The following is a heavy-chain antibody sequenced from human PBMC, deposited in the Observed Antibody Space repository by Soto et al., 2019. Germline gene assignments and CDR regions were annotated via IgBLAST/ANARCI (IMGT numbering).Heavy chain of an antibody. CDR3: AKEPHSNGYGGYFAY. V-gene: IGHV3-30*18. Sequence: GGSLRLSCAASGFTFSSFGMHWVRQAPGKGLEWVAVISSGGGLKYDADSVKGRFTISRDNSKNTLYLQMNSLRAEDTAIYYCAKEPHSNGYGGYFAYWGRGALVTVSP. D-gene: IGHD3-22*01. CDR2: ISSGGGLK. J-gene: IGHJ4*02. CDR1: GFTFSSFG.